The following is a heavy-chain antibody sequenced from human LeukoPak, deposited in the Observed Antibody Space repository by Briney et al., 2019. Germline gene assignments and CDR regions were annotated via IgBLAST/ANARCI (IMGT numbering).Heavy chain of an antibody. D-gene: IGHD2-15*01. CDR2: IKSKTDGGTT. CDR1: GFTFTNAW. J-gene: IGHJ4*02. V-gene: IGHV3-15*01. Sequence: GGPLRLSCAASGFTFTNAWMSWVRQAPGKGLEWVGRIKSKTDGGTTDYATPVKGRFTISRDDSKNTLYLEMNSLKIKDTAVYYCTTGRSGGSCPYWGQGTLVTVSS. CDR3: TTGRSGGSCPY.